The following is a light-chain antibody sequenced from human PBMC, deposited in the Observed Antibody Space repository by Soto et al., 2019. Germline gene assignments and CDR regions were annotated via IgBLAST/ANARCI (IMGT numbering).Light chain of an antibody. CDR1: QIVSDNY. J-gene: IGKJ1*01. V-gene: IGKV3-20*01. CDR2: DAS. Sequence: EIVLTHSPGTLSLSPGERATLSCRASQIVSDNYLAWYQQKPGQAPRLLIYDASSRATGIPDRFSGSGSGTDFTLTISRLEPGDFAVYYCQQYVTSPPGTFGQGTKVDI. CDR3: QQYVTSPPGT.